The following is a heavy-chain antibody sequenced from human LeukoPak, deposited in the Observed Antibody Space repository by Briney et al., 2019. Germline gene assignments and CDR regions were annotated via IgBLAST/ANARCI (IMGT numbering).Heavy chain of an antibody. CDR1: GFTFSDYY. Sequence: EGSLRLSCAASGFTFSDYYMSWIRQAPGKGLEWVSYISSSGSTIYYADTVRGRFTISRDNAKSSLYLQMTSLRAEDTAVYFCARVGIALAVPFDFWGQGSPVIVSS. CDR2: ISSSGSTI. V-gene: IGHV3-11*01. D-gene: IGHD2-21*01. CDR3: ARVGIALAVPFDF. J-gene: IGHJ4*02.